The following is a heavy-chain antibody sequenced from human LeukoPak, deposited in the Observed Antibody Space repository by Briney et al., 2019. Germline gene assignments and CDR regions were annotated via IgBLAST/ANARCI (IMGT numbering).Heavy chain of an antibody. CDR2: INSAGSST. J-gene: IGHJ6*02. Sequence: GSLRLSCAASGFTFSSYWMHWVRQTPGKGLVCVSRINSAGSSTDYADSVKGRFTISRDNAKNTLYLQMNSLRAEDMAVYYCVRGSNDWIGMDVWGQGTTVTVSS. D-gene: IGHD3-9*01. CDR3: VRGSNDWIGMDV. V-gene: IGHV3-74*01. CDR1: GFTFSSYW.